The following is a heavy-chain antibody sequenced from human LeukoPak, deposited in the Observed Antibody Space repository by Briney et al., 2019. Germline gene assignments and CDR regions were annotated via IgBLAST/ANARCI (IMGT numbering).Heavy chain of an antibody. CDR1: GFTFSSYV. Sequence: PGRSLRLSCAASGFTFSSYVMHWVRQAPGKGLEWVAVISYDGSNKYYADSVKGRFTISRDNSKNTLYLQMNSLRAEDTAVYYCAKPRIAAAGTSFDFDYWGQGTLVTVSS. V-gene: IGHV3-30*18. CDR3: AKPRIAAAGTSFDFDY. CDR2: ISYDGSNK. D-gene: IGHD6-13*01. J-gene: IGHJ4*02.